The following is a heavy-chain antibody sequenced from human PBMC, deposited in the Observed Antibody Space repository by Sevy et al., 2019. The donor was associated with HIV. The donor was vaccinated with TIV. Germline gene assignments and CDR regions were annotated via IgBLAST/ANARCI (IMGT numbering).Heavy chain of an antibody. Sequence: GGSLRLSCTASGFSFSIHSMHWVRQAPGKGLEWVSFILHDGSRQDYADSVKGRFIISRDNSKNTVYLEMSGLRPEDTATYYCARDSNVYDSGGSLDSWSQGTLVTVSS. V-gene: IGHV3-30*04. CDR1: GFSFSIHS. D-gene: IGHD6-25*01. CDR2: ILHDGSRQ. J-gene: IGHJ4*02. CDR3: ARDSNVYDSGGSLDS.